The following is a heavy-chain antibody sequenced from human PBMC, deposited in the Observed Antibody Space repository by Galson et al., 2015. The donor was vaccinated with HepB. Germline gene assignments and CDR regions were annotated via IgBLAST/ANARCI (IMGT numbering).Heavy chain of an antibody. Sequence: SLRLSCAASGFTFSSYGMHWVRQAPGKGLEWVAVIWYDGSNKYYADSVKGRFTISRDNSKNTLYLQMNSLRAEDTAVYYCARDGPVSSSWFADYWGQGTLVTVSS. CDR2: IWYDGSNK. CDR1: GFTFSSYG. CDR3: ARDGPVSSSWFADY. D-gene: IGHD6-13*01. J-gene: IGHJ4*02. V-gene: IGHV3-33*01.